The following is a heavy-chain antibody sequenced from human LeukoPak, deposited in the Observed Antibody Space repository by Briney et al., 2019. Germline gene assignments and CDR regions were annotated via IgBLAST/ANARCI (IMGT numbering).Heavy chain of an antibody. V-gene: IGHV4-34*01. J-gene: IGHJ4*02. D-gene: IGHD4-17*01. CDR1: GGSFSGDY. Sequence: PSETLSLTCAVYGGSFSGDYWSWIRQPPGKGLEWIGEINHSGSTNYNPSLKSRVTISVDTSKNQFSLKLSSVTAADTAVYYCARVTTAKNYFDYWGQGTLVTVSS. CDR2: INHSGST. CDR3: ARVTTAKNYFDY.